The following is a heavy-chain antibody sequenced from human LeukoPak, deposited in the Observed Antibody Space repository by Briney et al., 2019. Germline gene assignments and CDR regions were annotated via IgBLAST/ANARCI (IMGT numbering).Heavy chain of an antibody. Sequence: NTSETLSLTCTVSGGSISNYYWSWIRQPPGKGLEWIGYIYYSGSTNYNPSLKSRVTISVDTSKNQFSLKLSSVTAAATAVYYCARGGGFASGYLLWGQGTLVTVSS. CDR1: GGSISNYY. CDR3: ARGGGFASGYLL. D-gene: IGHD3-22*01. J-gene: IGHJ4*02. CDR2: IYYSGST. V-gene: IGHV4-59*01.